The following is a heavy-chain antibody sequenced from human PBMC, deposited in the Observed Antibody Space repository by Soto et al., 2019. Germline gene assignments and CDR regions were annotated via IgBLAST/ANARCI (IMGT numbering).Heavy chain of an antibody. V-gene: IGHV3-23*01. CDR1: GFTFSSYA. D-gene: IGHD4-17*01. J-gene: IGHJ4*02. CDR2: ISGSGGST. Sequence: GGSLRLSCAASGFTFSSYAMSWVRQAPGKGLEWVSAISGSGGSTYYADSVKGRFTISRDNSKNTLYLQMNSLRAEDTAVYYCAKSPTVVPGSADFDYWGQGTLVTVSS. CDR3: AKSPTVVPGSADFDY.